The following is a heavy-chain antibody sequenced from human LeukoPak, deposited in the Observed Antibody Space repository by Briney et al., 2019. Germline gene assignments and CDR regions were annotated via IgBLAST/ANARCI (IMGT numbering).Heavy chain of an antibody. J-gene: IGHJ4*02. Sequence: GESLRLSCVASGFTFSDYWMTWVRQAPGKGLEWVANIKQDGSDKKYVDSVKGRFTISRGNAKNSLYLQMDSLRDEDTAVYYCARGGGDYWGQGTLVTVTS. V-gene: IGHV3-7*01. CDR3: ARGGGDY. CDR2: IKQDGSDK. CDR1: GFTFSDYW. D-gene: IGHD1-26*01.